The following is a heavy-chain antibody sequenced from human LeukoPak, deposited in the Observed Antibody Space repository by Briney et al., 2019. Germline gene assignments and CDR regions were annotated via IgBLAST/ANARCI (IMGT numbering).Heavy chain of an antibody. CDR1: GFSLSRYW. Sequence: PGGSLRLCSTASGFSLSRYWMSWVRQAPGKGLEWVANIRQDGDEKHYVDSVKGRLTISRDNAKNSVYLQMTSLRAEDTAVYFCAREGDTSPGLDYWGQGALVTVSS. J-gene: IGHJ4*02. CDR3: AREGDTSPGLDY. V-gene: IGHV3-7*01. CDR2: IRQDGDEK.